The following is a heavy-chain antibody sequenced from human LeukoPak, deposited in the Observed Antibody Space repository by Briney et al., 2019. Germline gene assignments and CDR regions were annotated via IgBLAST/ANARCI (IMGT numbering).Heavy chain of an antibody. V-gene: IGHV3-33*05. CDR1: GFTFSNYG. D-gene: IGHD5-18*01. J-gene: IGHJ5*02. CDR3: ARDVDTRGHYARFDP. Sequence: PGVSLRRSCAASGFTFSNYGIHWVRQGPGKGLEWVAVISYDGSKKYYADSVKGRFTISRDSSKNTVDLQMSSLRAEDTALYYCARDVDTRGHYARFDPWGQGTLVTVSS. CDR2: ISYDGSKK.